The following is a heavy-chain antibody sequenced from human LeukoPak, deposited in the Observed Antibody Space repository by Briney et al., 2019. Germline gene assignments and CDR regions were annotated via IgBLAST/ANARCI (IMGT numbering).Heavy chain of an antibody. Sequence: ASVKVSCKASGYTCTSYYVHWVRQAPGQGLEWVGIINPSGGSTSYAQKFQGRVTMTRDTSTSTVYMELSSLRSEDTAVYYCARAIAVAFFDYWGQGTLVTVSS. J-gene: IGHJ4*02. CDR1: GYTCTSYY. CDR2: INPSGGST. CDR3: ARAIAVAFFDY. D-gene: IGHD6-19*01. V-gene: IGHV1-46*01.